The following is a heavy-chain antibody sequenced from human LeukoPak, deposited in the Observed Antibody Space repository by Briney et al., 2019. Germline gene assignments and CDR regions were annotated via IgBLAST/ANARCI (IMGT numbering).Heavy chain of an antibody. CDR2: ISGSGGST. J-gene: IGHJ6*02. D-gene: IGHD6-19*01. Sequence: PGGSLRLSCGASGFTFSSYAMSWVRQAPGKGLEWVSAISGSGGSTYHADSVKGRFTISRDNSENTLHLQMNSLRAEDTAVYFCVREVAVSGTENGAFNVWGPGTTVTVSS. CDR3: VREVAVSGTENGAFNV. CDR1: GFTFSSYA. V-gene: IGHV3-23*01.